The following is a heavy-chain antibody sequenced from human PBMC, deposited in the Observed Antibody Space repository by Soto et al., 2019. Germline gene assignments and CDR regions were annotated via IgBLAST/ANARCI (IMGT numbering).Heavy chain of an antibody. D-gene: IGHD2-8*02. Sequence: QVQVEECGGGVVQPGKSLRLSCAGSGFTFNSYGLHWVCQTPGKGLEWVAGISKDGSKKHYLASVEGRFTISRDNSKNTLSLQMDSLRTDDTALYYCAKDAEMDIVLVAVVEYFDSWGPGTLVIVSS. CDR1: GFTFNSYG. J-gene: IGHJ4*02. CDR2: ISKDGSKK. V-gene: IGHV3-30*18. CDR3: AKDAEMDIVLVAVVEYFDS.